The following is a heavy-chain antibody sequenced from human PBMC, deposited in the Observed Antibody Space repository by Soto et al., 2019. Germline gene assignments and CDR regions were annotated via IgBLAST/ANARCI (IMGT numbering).Heavy chain of an antibody. D-gene: IGHD3-10*01. J-gene: IGHJ4*02. CDR3: ARRHYYGSD. Sequence: EVELVESGGALVQPGGSLRLSCAASGFTVSTNYMTWVRQAPGQGLECVSVIYSAGSTSYADSVKGRFTISRDNSKNTLYLQMSSLRAAGTAVYYCARRHYYGSDWGQGTLVTVSS. CDR2: IYSAGST. V-gene: IGHV3-66*04. CDR1: GFTVSTNY.